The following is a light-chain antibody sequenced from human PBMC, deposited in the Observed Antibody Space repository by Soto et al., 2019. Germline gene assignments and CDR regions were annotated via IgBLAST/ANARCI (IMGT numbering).Light chain of an antibody. CDR2: EVS. J-gene: IGLJ1*01. Sequence: QSVLAQPASVSRSPGKSITISCPGTSRDIGGYNYVSWYQQHPGKAPKVVIYEVSNRPLGVSNRFSASKSGNTASLIISGLQADDEADYFCSSYRSTTTFGVFGAGTKVTVL. CDR3: SSYRSTTTFGV. V-gene: IGLV2-14*01. CDR1: SRDIGGYNY.